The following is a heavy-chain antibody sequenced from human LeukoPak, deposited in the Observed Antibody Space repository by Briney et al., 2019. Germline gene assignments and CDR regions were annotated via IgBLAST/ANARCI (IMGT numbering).Heavy chain of an antibody. D-gene: IGHD4-23*01. CDR1: GYTFTSYG. Sequence: ASVKVSCKASGYTFTSYGISWVRQAPGQGLEWMGWISGVNGNTNYVQKLQGRVTMTTDASTSTAYMELRSLRTDDPAVYYCARDLATVVTLGGGYDYWGQGTLVTVSS. CDR2: ISGVNGNT. CDR3: ARDLATVVTLGGGYDY. J-gene: IGHJ4*02. V-gene: IGHV1-18*01.